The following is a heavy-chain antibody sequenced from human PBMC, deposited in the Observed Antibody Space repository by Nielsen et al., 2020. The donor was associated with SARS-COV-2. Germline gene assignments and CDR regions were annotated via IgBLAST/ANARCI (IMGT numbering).Heavy chain of an antibody. CDR3: ARGPSRGYNLVDY. CDR1: GFTLSNYG. V-gene: IGHV3-30*03. CDR2: ISYDGSNK. Sequence: GGSLRLSCAASGFTLSNYGMHWVRQAPGKGLEWVAVISYDGSNKYYADSVKGRFTISRDNSKNTLYLQMNSLRAEDTAVYYCARGPSRGYNLVDYWGQGTLVTVSS. J-gene: IGHJ4*02. D-gene: IGHD5-24*01.